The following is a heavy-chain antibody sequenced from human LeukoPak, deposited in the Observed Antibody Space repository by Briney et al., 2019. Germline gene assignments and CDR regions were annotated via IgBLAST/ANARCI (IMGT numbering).Heavy chain of an antibody. D-gene: IGHD5-12*01. CDR3: AREFPNGGYDSG. J-gene: IGHJ4*02. V-gene: IGHV1-69*13. CDR2: IIPIFGTA. Sequence: VKVSCKASGGTFSSYATSWVRQAPGQGLEWMGGIIPIFGTANYAQKFQGRVTITADKSTSTAYMELSSLRSEDTAVYYCAREFPNGGYDSGWGQGTLVTVSS. CDR1: GGTFSSYA.